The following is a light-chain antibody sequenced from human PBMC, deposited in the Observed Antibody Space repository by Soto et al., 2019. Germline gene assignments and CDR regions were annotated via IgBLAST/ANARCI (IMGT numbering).Light chain of an antibody. CDR1: GSDVGGYNY. CDR2: DVN. Sequence: QSALTQPASVSGSPGQSITISCTGTGSDVGGYNYVSWYQQHPGKAPKLMIYDVNNRPSGISYRFSGSKSGDTASLTISGLQPEDEADYYCHTFTTSNTWVFGGGTKVTVL. CDR3: HTFTTSNTWV. J-gene: IGLJ3*02. V-gene: IGLV2-14*03.